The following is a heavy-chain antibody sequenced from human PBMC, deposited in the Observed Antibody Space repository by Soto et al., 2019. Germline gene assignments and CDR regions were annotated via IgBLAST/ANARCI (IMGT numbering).Heavy chain of an antibody. Sequence: GGSLRRCCTASGFTFGYYAMGCVRQAPGKGLEWVGFIRSKAYGGTTEYAASVKGRFTISRDDSKSIAYLQMNSLKTEDTAVYYCTTLLRKAHDAFDIWGQGAMVTVSS. CDR1: GFTFGYYA. CDR2: IRSKAYGGTT. V-gene: IGHV3-49*02. CDR3: TTLLRKAHDAFDI. J-gene: IGHJ3*02.